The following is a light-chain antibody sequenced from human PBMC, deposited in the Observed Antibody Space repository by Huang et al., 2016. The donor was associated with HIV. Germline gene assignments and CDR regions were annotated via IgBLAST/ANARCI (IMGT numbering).Light chain of an antibody. J-gene: IGKJ4*01. V-gene: IGKV3-11*01. Sequence: IVLTQSPATLAWSPGERVTLSCRASQRVGNYIAWYQQHPGQSPKLLIYDTSNRATGTPVRFSGSGAGTDFTLTISSLESEDFAVYYCQQRSSGVTFGGGTKVQVK. CDR1: QRVGNY. CDR3: QQRSSGVT. CDR2: DTS.